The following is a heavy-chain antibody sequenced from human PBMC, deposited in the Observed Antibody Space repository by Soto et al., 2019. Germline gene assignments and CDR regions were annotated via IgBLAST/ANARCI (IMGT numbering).Heavy chain of an antibody. CDR2: INGHTGNT. CDR3: ARSWVTGKGGIDV. J-gene: IGHJ6*02. D-gene: IGHD3-16*01. Sequence: ASVKVSCKASGYTFTSYGLSWVRQAPGQGLEWMGWINGHTGNTNYAQKFQGRVTMTTDTSTNTAYLDLWTLISDDTAVYYCARSWVTGKGGIDVWGQGTTVTVSS. V-gene: IGHV1-18*01. CDR1: GYTFTSYG.